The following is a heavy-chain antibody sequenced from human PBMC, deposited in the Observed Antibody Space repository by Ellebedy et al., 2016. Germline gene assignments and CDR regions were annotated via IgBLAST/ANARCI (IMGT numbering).Heavy chain of an antibody. CDR1: GVIVYTNY. J-gene: IGHJ4*02. CDR2: TSSGGDT. D-gene: IGHD6-13*01. CDR3: ARDLPHNIALHY. Sequence: GESLKISXAASGVIVYTNYMTWVRQAPGKGLEWVSATSSGGDTHYADSVKGRFTISSDNSKNTLYLQMNSLRAEDTAVYYCARDLPHNIALHYWGQGTLVTVSS. V-gene: IGHV3-53*01.